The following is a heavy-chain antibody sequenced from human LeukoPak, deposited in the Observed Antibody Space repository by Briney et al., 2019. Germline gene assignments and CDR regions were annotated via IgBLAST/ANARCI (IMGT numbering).Heavy chain of an antibody. J-gene: IGHJ4*02. CDR3: ATSLRFDGDLDY. CDR2: FDPEDGET. V-gene: IGHV1-24*01. CDR1: GYTLTELS. D-gene: IGHD4-17*01. Sequence: ASVKVSCKVSGYTLTELSMHWVRQAPGKGLEWMGGFDPEDGETIYAQKFQGRVTMTEDTSTDTAYMELSSLRSEDTAVYYCATSLRFDGDLDYWGQGTLVTVSS.